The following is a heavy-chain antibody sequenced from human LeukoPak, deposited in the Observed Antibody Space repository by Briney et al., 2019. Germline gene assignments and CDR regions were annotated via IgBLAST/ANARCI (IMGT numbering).Heavy chain of an antibody. D-gene: IGHD2-21*01. CDR1: GFTFTNHW. V-gene: IGHV3-7*01. Sequence: GGSLRLSCAASGFTFTNHWMTWVRQAPGKGLEWVANMNPDGSHKYYMDFVEGCFTISRDNAKESLFLQMNNLRAEDTAVYFCARDRDSRNWFDPWGQGTLVIVSS. J-gene: IGHJ5*02. CDR2: MNPDGSHK. CDR3: ARDRDSRNWFDP.